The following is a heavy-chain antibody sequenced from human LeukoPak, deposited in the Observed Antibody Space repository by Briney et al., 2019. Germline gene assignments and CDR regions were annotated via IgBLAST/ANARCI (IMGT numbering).Heavy chain of an antibody. CDR1: RFTFSSYA. Sequence: GGSLRLSCAGSRFTFSSYAMSWVRQAPGKGLQCVSTISGRGTDTYYADSVKGRFIISRDNSNSTLSLQMSSLRAEDTAVYYCAKGAFPTAMVTPYFDYWGQGALVTVSS. CDR3: AKGAFPTAMVTPYFDY. V-gene: IGHV3-23*01. CDR2: ISGRGTDT. D-gene: IGHD5-18*01. J-gene: IGHJ4*02.